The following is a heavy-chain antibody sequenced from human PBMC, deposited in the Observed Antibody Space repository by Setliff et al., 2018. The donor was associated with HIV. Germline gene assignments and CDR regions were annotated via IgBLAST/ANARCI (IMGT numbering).Heavy chain of an antibody. CDR2: SSSYNGNT. V-gene: IGHV1-18*01. D-gene: IGHD6-6*01. CDR3: ARGLYSSSSRGAFDI. Sequence: ASVKVSCKASGYTFTSYGITWVRQAPGQGLEWMGWSSSYNGNTDYAQKLQGRVTMTTHTSTTTAYMELRSLRSADTAVYYCARGLYSSSSRGAFDIWGQGTMVTVSS. CDR1: GYTFTSYG. J-gene: IGHJ3*02.